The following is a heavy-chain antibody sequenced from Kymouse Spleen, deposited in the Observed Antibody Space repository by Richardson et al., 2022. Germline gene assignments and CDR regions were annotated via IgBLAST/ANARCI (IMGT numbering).Heavy chain of an antibody. Sequence: QVQLVESGGGVVQPGRSLRLSCAASGFTFSSYGMHWVRQAPGKGLEWVAVISYDGSNKYYADSVKGRFTISRDNSKNTLYLQMNSLRAEDTAVYYCAKGSIAARLDYYYYGMDVWGQGTTVTVSS. CDR2: ISYDGSNK. CDR1: GFTFSSYG. D-gene: IGHD6-6*01. V-gene: IGHV3-30*18. J-gene: IGHJ6*02. CDR3: AKGSIAARLDYYYYGMDV.